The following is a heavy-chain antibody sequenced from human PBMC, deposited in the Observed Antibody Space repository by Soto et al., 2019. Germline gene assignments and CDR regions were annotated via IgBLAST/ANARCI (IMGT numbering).Heavy chain of an antibody. CDR3: GRGQGQYSSSYWFDP. D-gene: IGHD6-6*01. J-gene: IGHJ5*02. CDR1: GGSFSGYY. V-gene: IGHV4-34*01. CDR2: INHSGST. Sequence: QVQLQQWGAGLLKPSETLSLTCAVYGGSFSGYYWSWIRQPPGKGLEWIGEINHSGSTNHNPSLKSRVSISVDTSKNQFSLKLSSVTAAETAVYYCGRGQGQYSSSYWFDPWGQGTLVTVSS.